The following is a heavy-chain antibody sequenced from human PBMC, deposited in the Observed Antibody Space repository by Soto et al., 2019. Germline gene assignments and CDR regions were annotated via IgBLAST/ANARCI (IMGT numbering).Heavy chain of an antibody. D-gene: IGHD3-10*01. CDR2: IYYSGST. CDR1: GGSISSGDYC. V-gene: IGHV4-30-4*01. CDR3: ARVHYYYGSGSYYIVGYYFDY. J-gene: IGHJ4*02. Sequence: QVQLQESGPGLVKPSQTLSLTCTVSGGSISSGDYCWSWIRQPPGKGLEWIGYIYYSGSTYYNPSLKSRVTISVDTSKNQFSLKLSSVTAADTAVYYCARVHYYYGSGSYYIVGYYFDYWGQGTLVTVSS.